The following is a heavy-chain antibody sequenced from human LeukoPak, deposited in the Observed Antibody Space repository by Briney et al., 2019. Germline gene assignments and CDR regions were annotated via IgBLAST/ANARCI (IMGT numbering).Heavy chain of an antibody. D-gene: IGHD3-22*01. CDR3: ARRSDYYDNSGYYYIDAFDI. J-gene: IGHJ3*02. V-gene: IGHV4-61*02. CDR1: DGSISSGSYY. Sequence: SETLSLTCTVSDGSISSGSYYWSWIRQPAGKGLEWIGRIYTSGSTNYNPSLKSRATISVDTSKNQFSLKLSSVTAADTAVYYCARRSDYYDNSGYYYIDAFDIWGQGTMVTVSS. CDR2: IYTSGST.